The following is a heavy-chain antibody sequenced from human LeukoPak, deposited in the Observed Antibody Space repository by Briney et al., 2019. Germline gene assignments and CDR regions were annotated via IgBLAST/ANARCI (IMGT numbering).Heavy chain of an antibody. CDR1: SSYS. J-gene: IGHJ4*02. Sequence: SSYSMNWVRQPPGKGLEWIGSIYNSGTTYYNPSLKSRVTISVDTSKNHFSLQLSSVTAADTAVYYCATYCSSTSCYRRAYDSWGQGTLVTVSS. V-gene: IGHV4-39*02. D-gene: IGHD2-2*01. CDR3: ATYCSSTSCYRRAYDS. CDR2: IYNSGTT.